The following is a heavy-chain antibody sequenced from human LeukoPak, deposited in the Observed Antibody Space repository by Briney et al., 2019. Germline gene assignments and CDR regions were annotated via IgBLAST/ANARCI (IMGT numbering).Heavy chain of an antibody. J-gene: IGHJ4*02. CDR2: INHSGST. V-gene: IGHV4-34*01. CDR3: ARGRPLVVVAATSMGRDY. Sequence: PSETLSLTCAVYGGSFSGYYWSWIRQPPGKGLEWIGEINHSGSTNYNPSLKSRVTISVDTSKNQFSLKLSSVTAADTAVYYCARGRPLVVVAATSMGRDYWGQGTLVTVSS. CDR1: GGSFSGYY. D-gene: IGHD2-15*01.